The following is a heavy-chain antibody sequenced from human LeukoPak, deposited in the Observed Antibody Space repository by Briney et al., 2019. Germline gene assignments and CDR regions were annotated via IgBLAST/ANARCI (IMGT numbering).Heavy chain of an antibody. Sequence: GGSLRLSCAASGFTFSSYGMHWVRQAPGKGLEWVAVIWYDGSNKYYADSVKGRFTISRDNSKNTLYLQMNSLRAEDTAVYYCAKDYYDSSGYYFWFDYWGQGTLVTVSS. D-gene: IGHD3-22*01. V-gene: IGHV3-33*06. CDR1: GFTFSSYG. CDR3: AKDYYDSSGYYFWFDY. J-gene: IGHJ4*02. CDR2: IWYDGSNK.